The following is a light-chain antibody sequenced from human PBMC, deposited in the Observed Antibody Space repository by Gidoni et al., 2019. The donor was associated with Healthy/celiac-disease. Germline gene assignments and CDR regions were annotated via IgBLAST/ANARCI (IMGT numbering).Light chain of an antibody. CDR1: QSVSSY. V-gene: IGKV3-11*01. J-gene: IGKJ5*01. CDR2: DAS. CDR3: QQRSNWPSIT. Sequence: EIVLTQSPATLSLSPGERATLSCRASQSVSSYLAWYQQKPGQAPRLLIYDASNRATGIPARFSGSGSGTDFTLTISSREPEDFAVYYCQQRSNWPSITFGQXTRLEIK.